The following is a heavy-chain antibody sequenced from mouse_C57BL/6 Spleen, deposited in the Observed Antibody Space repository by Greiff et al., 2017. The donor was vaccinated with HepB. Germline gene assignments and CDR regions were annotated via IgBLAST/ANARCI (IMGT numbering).Heavy chain of an antibody. CDR3: ARWAYYDYDGPWFAY. CDR2: INPYNGDT. CDR1: GYSFTGYF. Sequence: VQLQQSGPELVKPGDSVKISCKASGYSFTGYFMNWVMQSHGKSLEWIGRINPYNGDTFYNQKFKGKATLTVDKSSSTAHMELRSLTSEDSAVYYCARWAYYDYDGPWFAYWGQGTLVTVSA. J-gene: IGHJ3*01. V-gene: IGHV1-20*01. D-gene: IGHD2-4*01.